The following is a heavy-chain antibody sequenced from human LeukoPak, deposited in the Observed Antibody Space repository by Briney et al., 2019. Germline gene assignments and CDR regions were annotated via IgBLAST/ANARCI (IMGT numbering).Heavy chain of an antibody. CDR3: ARGPGSSSWLIQH. V-gene: IGHV4-34*01. D-gene: IGHD6-13*01. CDR1: GGSFSGYF. Sequence: SSETLSLTCAVYGGSFSGYFWSWIRQPPGKGLEWVGEVTHNGGTNYNPSLKSRVTISVDTSKKQFSLKLSSVTAADTAVYYCARGPGSSSWLIQHWGQGTLVTVSS. J-gene: IGHJ1*01. CDR2: VTHNGGT.